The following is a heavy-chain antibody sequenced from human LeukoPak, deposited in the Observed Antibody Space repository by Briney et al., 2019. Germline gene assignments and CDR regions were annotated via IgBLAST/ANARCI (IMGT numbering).Heavy chain of an antibody. D-gene: IGHD6-19*01. J-gene: IGHJ4*02. CDR1: GFTFSSYA. CDR3: AKADSSGWYGLTFCDY. CDR2: ISGSGGST. V-gene: IGHV3-23*01. Sequence: PGGSLRLSCAASGFTFSSYAMSWVRQAPGKGLEWVSAISGSGGSTYYADSVKGRFTIPRDNSKNTLYLQMNSLRAEDTAVYYCAKADSSGWYGLTFCDYWGQGTLVTVSS.